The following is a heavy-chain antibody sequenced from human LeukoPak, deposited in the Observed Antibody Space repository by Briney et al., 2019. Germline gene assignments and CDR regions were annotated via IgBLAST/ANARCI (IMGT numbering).Heavy chain of an antibody. CDR1: GGSISNYY. CDR3: ARLGSEYDSRDY. D-gene: IGHD3-22*01. J-gene: IGHJ4*02. CDR2: IYYSGST. V-gene: IGHV4-59*01. Sequence: SETLSLTCTVSGGSISNYYWSWIRQPPGKGLEWIGYIYYSGSTNYNPSLKSRVTISVDTSKNQFSLKLSSVTAADTAVYYCARLGSEYDSRDYWGQGTLVTVSS.